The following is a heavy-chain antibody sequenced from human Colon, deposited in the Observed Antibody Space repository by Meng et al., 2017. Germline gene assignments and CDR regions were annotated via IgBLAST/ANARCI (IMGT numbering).Heavy chain of an antibody. V-gene: IGHV1-69*09. CDR1: GGTFSSYT. D-gene: IGHD2/OR15-2a*01. CDR2: IIPILGIA. CDR3: ARGRGNQPLFDF. Sequence: GRLGQSGTEVKKPGSSGKSSGKASGGTFSSYTISWVRQAPGQGLEWMGRIIPILGIANYAQKFQGRVTITADKSTSTAYMGLSSLTFEDTAVYFCARGRGNQPLFDFWGQGTLVTVSS. J-gene: IGHJ4*02.